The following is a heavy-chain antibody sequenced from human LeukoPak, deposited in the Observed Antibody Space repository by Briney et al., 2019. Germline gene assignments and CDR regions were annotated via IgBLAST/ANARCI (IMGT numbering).Heavy chain of an antibody. J-gene: IGHJ5*02. CDR3: ARDYYGSGPWFDP. Sequence: GASVKVSCKASGYAFTGYYMHWVRQAPGQGLEWMGWINPNSGGTNYAQKFQGWVTMTRDTSISTAYMELSRLRSDDTAVYYCARDYYGSGPWFDPWGQGTLVTVSS. CDR2: INPNSGGT. D-gene: IGHD3-10*01. V-gene: IGHV1-2*04. CDR1: GYAFTGYY.